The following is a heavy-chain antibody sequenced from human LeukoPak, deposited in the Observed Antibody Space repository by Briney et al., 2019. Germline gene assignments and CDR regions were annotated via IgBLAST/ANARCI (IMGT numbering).Heavy chain of an antibody. CDR1: GFTFSSYA. J-gene: IGHJ4*02. CDR3: AKFGRIAAAGTGGNY. Sequence: GGSLRLSCAASGFTFSSYAMSWVRQAPGKGLEWVSAISGSGGSIYYADSVKGRFTSSRDNSKNTLYLQMNSLRAEDTAVYYCAKFGRIAAAGTGGNYWGQGTLVTVSS. V-gene: IGHV3-23*01. D-gene: IGHD6-13*01. CDR2: ISGSGGSI.